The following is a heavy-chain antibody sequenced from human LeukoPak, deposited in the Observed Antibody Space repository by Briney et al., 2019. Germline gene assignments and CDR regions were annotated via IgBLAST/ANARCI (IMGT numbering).Heavy chain of an antibody. V-gene: IGHV4-39*07. Sequence: PSETLSLTCTVSGGSISSSSYYWGWIRQPPGKGLEWIGSIYYSGSTYYNPSLKSRVTISVDTSKNQFSLKLSSVTAADTAVYYCAREAAAGTGGIDYWGQGTLVTVSS. CDR1: GGSISSSSYY. J-gene: IGHJ4*02. CDR2: IYYSGST. D-gene: IGHD6-13*01. CDR3: AREAAAGTGGIDY.